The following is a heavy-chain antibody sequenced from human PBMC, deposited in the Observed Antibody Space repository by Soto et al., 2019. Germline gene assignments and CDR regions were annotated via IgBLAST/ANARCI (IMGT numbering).Heavy chain of an antibody. D-gene: IGHD4-17*01. CDR2: IYHTEST. CDR3: ARYDFGTFDY. Sequence: SETLSLTCAVPGDSISSSFWWSWVRQPPGKGLEWIGEIYHTESTVYNPSLKSRVTISVDKSKNQFSLNLDSVTAADTAVYYCARYDFGTFDYWGRGILVTVSS. CDR1: GDSISSSFW. V-gene: IGHV4-4*02. J-gene: IGHJ4*02.